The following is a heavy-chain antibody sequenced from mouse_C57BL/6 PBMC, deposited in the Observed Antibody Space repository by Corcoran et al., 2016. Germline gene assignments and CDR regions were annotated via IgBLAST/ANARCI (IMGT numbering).Heavy chain of an antibody. J-gene: IGHJ2*01. CDR1: GYSITSGYY. D-gene: IGHD1-1*01. CDR3: ARDLGFITTVVAEDYFDY. Sequence: DVQLQESGPGLVKPSQSLSLTCSVSGYSITSGYYWNWIRQFPGNKLEWMGYISYDGSNNYNPSLKNLISITRDTSKNQFFLKLNSVTTEDTATYYCARDLGFITTVVAEDYFDYWGQGTTLTVSS. V-gene: IGHV3-6*01. CDR2: ISYDGSN.